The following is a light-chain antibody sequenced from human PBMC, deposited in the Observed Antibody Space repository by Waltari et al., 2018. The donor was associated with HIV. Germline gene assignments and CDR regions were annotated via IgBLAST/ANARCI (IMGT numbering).Light chain of an antibody. CDR2: DNN. Sequence: QSVLTQPPSVSAAPGQKVTISCSGRSSNIGNNYLSWYQQLPGTAPKLLIYDNNKRPSGIPDRFSGSKSGTSATLGITGLQTGDEADYYCGTWDSSLSAGVFGTGTKVTVL. V-gene: IGLV1-51*01. J-gene: IGLJ1*01. CDR1: SSNIGNNY. CDR3: GTWDSSLSAGV.